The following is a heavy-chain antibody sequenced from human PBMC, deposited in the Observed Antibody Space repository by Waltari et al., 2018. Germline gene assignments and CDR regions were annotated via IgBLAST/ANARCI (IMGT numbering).Heavy chain of an antibody. D-gene: IGHD3-10*01. V-gene: IGHV1-69*12. J-gene: IGHJ6*03. CDR2: IIPIFDTA. CDR3: AVEKGLWFGASYYYYYYMDV. CDR1: GGTFSSYA. Sequence: QVQLVQSGAEVKRPGSSVKVSCKASGGTFSSYAISWVRQAPGQGLEWMGGIIPIFDTANYAQNFQGRVTITADEYTSTAYMELSSLRSEDTAVYYCAVEKGLWFGASYYYYYYMDVWGKGTTVTISS.